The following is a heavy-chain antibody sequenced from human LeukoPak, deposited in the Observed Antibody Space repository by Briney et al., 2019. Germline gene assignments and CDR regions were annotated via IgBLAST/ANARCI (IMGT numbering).Heavy chain of an antibody. CDR1: GFTVSSNY. CDR3: ATVYSSSPLRPMDV. CDR2: IYSGGST. D-gene: IGHD2-2*01. V-gene: IGHV3-53*01. Sequence: GGSLRLSCAASGFTVSSNYMSWVRQAPGKGLEWVSVIYSGGSTYYVDSVKGRFTISRDNSKNTLYLQMNSLRAEDTAVYYCATVYSSSPLRPMDVWGQGTTVTVSS. J-gene: IGHJ6*02.